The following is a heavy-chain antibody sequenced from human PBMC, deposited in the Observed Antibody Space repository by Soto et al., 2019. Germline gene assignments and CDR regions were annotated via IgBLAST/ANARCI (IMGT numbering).Heavy chain of an antibody. CDR1: GYTFISYG. J-gene: IGHJ4*02. Sequence: ASVKVSCKASGYTFISYGISWVRQAPGQGLEWMGWISAYNDNTNYAQNLQGRVTMTTDTSTSTAYMELRSLRSDDTAVYYCARADSVTKINFDYLGQGTLLTVSS. V-gene: IGHV1-18*04. CDR3: ARADSVTKINFDY. D-gene: IGHD4-17*01. CDR2: ISAYNDNT.